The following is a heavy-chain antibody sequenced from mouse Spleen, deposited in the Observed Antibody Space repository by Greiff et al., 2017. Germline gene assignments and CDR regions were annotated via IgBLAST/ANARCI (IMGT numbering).Heavy chain of an antibody. CDR3: ARDRSFDY. CDR1: GYSITSGYY. CDR2: ISYDGSN. J-gene: IGHJ2*01. V-gene: IGHV3-6*02. Sequence: ESGPGLVKPSQSLSLTCSVTGYSITSGYYWNWIRQFPGNKLEWMGYISYDGSNNYNPSLKNRISITRDTSKNQFFLKLNSVTTEDTATYYCARDRSFDYWGQGTTLTVSS.